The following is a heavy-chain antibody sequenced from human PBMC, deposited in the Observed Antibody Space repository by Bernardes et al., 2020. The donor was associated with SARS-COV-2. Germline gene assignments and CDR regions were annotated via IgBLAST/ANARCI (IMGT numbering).Heavy chain of an antibody. J-gene: IGHJ3*02. V-gene: IGHV1-18*04. CDR3: VRNPNPEAFDI. Sequence: ASVKVSCKASGYIFMTYGITWVRQAPGQGLEWMGWISPYNGNTTYAQMLQGRVTMTTDTSTSTVYMELTSLRSDDTAVYYCVRNPNPEAFDIWGQGTMVTVSS. CDR1: GYIFMTYG. CDR2: ISPYNGNT.